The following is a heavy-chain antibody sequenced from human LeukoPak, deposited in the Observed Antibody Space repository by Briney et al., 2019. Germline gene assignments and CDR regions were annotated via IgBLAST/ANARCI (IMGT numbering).Heavy chain of an antibody. D-gene: IGHD2-21*02. Sequence: SETLSLTCTVSGGSISSYYWSWIRQPPGKGLEWIGYIYYSGSTNYNPSLKSRVTISVDTSKNQFSLKLSSVTAADTAVYYCARGGYCGGDCYGRLYYYYGVDVWGQGTTVTVSS. J-gene: IGHJ6*02. CDR3: ARGGYCGGDCYGRLYYYYGVDV. CDR2: IYYSGST. V-gene: IGHV4-59*01. CDR1: GGSISSYY.